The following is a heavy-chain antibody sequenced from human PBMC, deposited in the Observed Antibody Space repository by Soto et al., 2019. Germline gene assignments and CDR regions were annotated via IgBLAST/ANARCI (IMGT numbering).Heavy chain of an antibody. CDR2: ISGSGGST. V-gene: IGHV3-23*01. D-gene: IGHD3-22*01. CDR1: GFTFSSYA. Sequence: GGSLRLSCAASGFTFSSYAMSCVRQAPGKGLEWVSAISGSGGSTYYADSVKGRFTISRDNSKNTLYLQMNSLRAEDTAVYYCAKDQPPYYYDSSGFFDYWGQGTLVTVSS. J-gene: IGHJ4*02. CDR3: AKDQPPYYYDSSGFFDY.